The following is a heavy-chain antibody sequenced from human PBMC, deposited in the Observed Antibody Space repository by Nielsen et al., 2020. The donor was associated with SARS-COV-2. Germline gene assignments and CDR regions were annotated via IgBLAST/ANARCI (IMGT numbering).Heavy chain of an antibody. V-gene: IGHV3-23*01. Sequence: GESLKISCIASGFTFNIYAMAWVRRTPGRALQWVSGISASGGSTYYTDSVKGRFAVSRDNSRNTLYLQMHSLRVEDTALYYCAKDDVVRGDAFDIWGQGTMVTVSS. CDR2: ISASGGST. CDR1: GFTFNIYA. D-gene: IGHD3-10*01. J-gene: IGHJ3*02. CDR3: AKDDVVRGDAFDI.